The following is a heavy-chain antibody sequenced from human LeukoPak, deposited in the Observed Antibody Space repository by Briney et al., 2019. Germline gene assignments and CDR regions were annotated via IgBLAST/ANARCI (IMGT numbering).Heavy chain of an antibody. CDR1: GGSISSGSYY. V-gene: IGHV4-61*02. CDR2: IYTSGST. Sequence: SETLSLTCTVSGGSISSGSYYWSWIRQPAGKGLEWIGRIYTSGSTNYNPSLKSRVTISVDTSKNQFSLKLSSVTAADTAVYYCAREGVGGVFFDIWGRGTMVTVSS. CDR3: AREGVGGVFFDI. J-gene: IGHJ3*02. D-gene: IGHD1-26*01.